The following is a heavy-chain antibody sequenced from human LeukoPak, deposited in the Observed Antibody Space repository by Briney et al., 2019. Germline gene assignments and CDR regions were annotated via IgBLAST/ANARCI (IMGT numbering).Heavy chain of an antibody. CDR1: GGSISSTNW. J-gene: IGHJ4*02. V-gene: IGHV4-4*02. CDR3: ARGGSSSYDGYFDY. CDR2: IYHSGST. Sequence: SETLSLTCAVSGGSISSTNWWSWVRQPPGKGLEWIGQIYHSGSTNYNPSLKSRLTISVDKSKNQFSLNLNSVTAADTAVYYCARGGSSSYDGYFDYWGQGTLVTVSS. D-gene: IGHD6-6*01.